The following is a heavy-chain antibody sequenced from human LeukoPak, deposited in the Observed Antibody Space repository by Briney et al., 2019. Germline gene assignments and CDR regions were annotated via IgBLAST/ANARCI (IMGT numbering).Heavy chain of an antibody. Sequence: PGGSLRLSCAASGFTFSSYWMHWVRQAPGKGLVWVSRINSDGSSTSYADSVKGRFTISRDNAKNTPYLQMNSLRAEDTAVYYCARDFSSSWYYYYYYMDVWGKGTTVTVSS. V-gene: IGHV3-74*01. CDR2: INSDGSST. CDR3: ARDFSSSWYYYYYYMDV. J-gene: IGHJ6*03. CDR1: GFTFSSYW. D-gene: IGHD6-13*01.